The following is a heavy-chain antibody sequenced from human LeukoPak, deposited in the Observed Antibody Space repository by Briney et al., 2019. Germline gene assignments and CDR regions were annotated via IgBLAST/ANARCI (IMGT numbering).Heavy chain of an antibody. V-gene: IGHV3-7*01. CDR2: IKQDGREK. Sequence: PGGSLRLSRAASGFTFSSYWMSWVRQAPGKGLEWVANIKQDGREKYYVDSVKGRFTISRDNAKNSLYLQMNSLRAEDTAVYYCARDDYDILTGYPYYFDYWGQGTLVTVSS. J-gene: IGHJ4*02. CDR1: GFTFSSYW. D-gene: IGHD3-9*01. CDR3: ARDDYDILTGYPYYFDY.